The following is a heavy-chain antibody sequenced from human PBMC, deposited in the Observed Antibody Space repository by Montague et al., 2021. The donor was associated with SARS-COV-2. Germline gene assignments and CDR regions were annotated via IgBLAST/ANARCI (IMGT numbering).Heavy chain of an antibody. CDR3: ARGSGYSGYALAY. V-gene: IGHV4-59*01. Sequence: SETLSLTCTVSGDSINNYYWSWIRQSPGKGLEYIGYIYYSGGANXYPSRGTNYNPSFESQVAISLDTSKNQFSLNLSSVTTADTAVYYCARGSGYSGYALAYWGQGTLVTVSS. CDR2: IYYSGGANXYPSRGT. J-gene: IGHJ4*02. CDR1: GDSINNYY. D-gene: IGHD5-12*01.